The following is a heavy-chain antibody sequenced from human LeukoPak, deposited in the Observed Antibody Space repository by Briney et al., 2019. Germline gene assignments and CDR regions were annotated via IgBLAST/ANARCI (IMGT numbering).Heavy chain of an antibody. CDR2: IYPGDSDT. Sequence: GESLKISGKGSGYSFTSYWIGWVRQLPGKGLGWMGIIYPGDSDTRYSPAFQGQVTISADKSISTAYLQWSSLKASDTAMYYCARPTSIVGATLYWGQGTLVTVSS. CDR1: GYSFTSYW. J-gene: IGHJ4*02. D-gene: IGHD1-26*01. CDR3: ARPTSIVGATLY. V-gene: IGHV5-51*01.